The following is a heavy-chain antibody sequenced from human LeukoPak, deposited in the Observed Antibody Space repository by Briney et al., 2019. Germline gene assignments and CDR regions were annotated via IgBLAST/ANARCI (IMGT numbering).Heavy chain of an antibody. CDR2: IYYSGST. J-gene: IGHJ4*02. Sequence: SETLSLTCTVSGGSISSSSYYWGWIRQPPGKGLEWIGSIYYSGSTYYNPSLKSRVTISVDTSKNQFSLKLSSVTAAGTAVYYCAREFYDILTGYYSFDYWGQGTLVTVSS. D-gene: IGHD3-9*01. V-gene: IGHV4-39*07. CDR3: AREFYDILTGYYSFDY. CDR1: GGSISSSSYY.